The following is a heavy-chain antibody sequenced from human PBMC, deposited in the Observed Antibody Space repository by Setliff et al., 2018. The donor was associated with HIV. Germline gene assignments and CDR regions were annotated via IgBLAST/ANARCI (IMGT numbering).Heavy chain of an antibody. Sequence: ASVKVSCKASGYSFSNYAMHWVRQAPGQRLEWMGWINAGNGNTKYSQKFQGRVTITRDTSASTAYMELSSLRSEDTAVYYCARLPSDPTIAYDYWGQGTLVTVSS. J-gene: IGHJ4*02. CDR2: INAGNGNT. CDR1: GYSFSNYA. D-gene: IGHD3-9*01. V-gene: IGHV1-3*01. CDR3: ARLPSDPTIAYDY.